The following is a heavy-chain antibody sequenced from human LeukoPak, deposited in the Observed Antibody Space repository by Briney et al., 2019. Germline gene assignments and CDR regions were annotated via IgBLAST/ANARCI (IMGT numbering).Heavy chain of an antibody. V-gene: IGHV3-74*01. CDR1: GFTFTSYW. CDR2: VNSDGSST. CDR3: ARDRGYSTFDY. D-gene: IGHD4-23*01. Sequence: GGSLRLSCAASGFTFTSYWMHWVRQAPGKGLVWVSRVNSDGSSTTYADSVKGRFTISRDNAKNTLYLQMNSLRVDDTAVYYCARDRGYSTFDYWGQGTLVTVSS. J-gene: IGHJ4*02.